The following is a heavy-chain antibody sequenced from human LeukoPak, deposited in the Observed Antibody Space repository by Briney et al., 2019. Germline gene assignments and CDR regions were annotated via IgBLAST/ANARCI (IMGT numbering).Heavy chain of an antibody. D-gene: IGHD6-19*01. J-gene: IGHJ4*02. CDR1: GYTLTELS. CDR3: VAVAGTKSFTYYFDY. V-gene: IGHV1-24*01. Sequence: ASVKVSCKVSGYTLTELSMHWVRQAPGNGLEWMGGFDPEDGETIYAQKFQGRVTMTEDTSTDTAYMELSSLRSEDTAVYYCVAVAGTKSFTYYFDYWGQGTLVTVSS. CDR2: FDPEDGET.